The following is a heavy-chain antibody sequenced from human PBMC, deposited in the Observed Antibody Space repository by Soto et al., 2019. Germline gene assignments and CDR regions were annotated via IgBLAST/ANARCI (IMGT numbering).Heavy chain of an antibody. CDR3: AIDRMGTGSY. CDR2: TRRKIDSYTT. CDR1: GFTFSDHN. D-gene: IGHD3-22*01. V-gene: IGHV3-72*01. Sequence: EVQLVDSGGGLVQPGGSLRLYCAPSGFTFSDHNVDWVRQAPGKGLEWVGRTRRKIDSYTTEYAASVKGRFTISRDDSKNALYLQMNSLKIEDTAVYYCAIDRMGTGSYWGQGILVTVSS. J-gene: IGHJ4*02.